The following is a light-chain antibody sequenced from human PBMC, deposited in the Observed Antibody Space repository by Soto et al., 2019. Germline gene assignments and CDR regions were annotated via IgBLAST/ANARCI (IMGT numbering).Light chain of an antibody. CDR1: QSVSSSY. CDR2: GAS. J-gene: IGKJ5*01. V-gene: IGKV3-20*01. Sequence: EIVLTQSPGTLSLSPGERATLSCRASQSVSSSYLAWYQQKPGQAPRLLIYGASSRATGIPDRFSGSGSGTYLTITISRLEPEDFAVYYCQQYGSSPTFVQWTRLEIK. CDR3: QQYGSSPT.